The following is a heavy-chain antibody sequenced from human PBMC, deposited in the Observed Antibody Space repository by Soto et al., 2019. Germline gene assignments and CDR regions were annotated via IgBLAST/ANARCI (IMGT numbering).Heavy chain of an antibody. D-gene: IGHD6-19*01. V-gene: IGHV5-51*01. CDR3: ARPSDSSGWYFDY. Sequence: GESLKISCKGSGYSFTSYWIGWVRQMPGKGLEWMGIIYPGDSDTRYSPSLQGQVTISADKSISTAYLQWSSLKASDTAMYYCARPSDSSGWYFDYWGQGTLVTVSS. CDR1: GYSFTSYW. J-gene: IGHJ4*02. CDR2: IYPGDSDT.